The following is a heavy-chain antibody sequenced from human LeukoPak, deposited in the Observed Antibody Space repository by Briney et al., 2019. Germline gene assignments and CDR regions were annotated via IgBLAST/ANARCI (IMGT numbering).Heavy chain of an antibody. CDR1: GFTFSSYA. CDR2: IYYSGNT. J-gene: IGHJ4*02. V-gene: IGHV4-30-4*08. CDR3: ARRIAAAGNFDF. D-gene: IGHD6-13*01. Sequence: LRLSCAASGFTFSSYAMSWVRQPPGKGLEWIGYIYYSGNTFYNPSLKSRITISVDTSKNQFSLKLSSVTAADTAVYYCARRIAAAGNFDFWGQGTLVTVSS.